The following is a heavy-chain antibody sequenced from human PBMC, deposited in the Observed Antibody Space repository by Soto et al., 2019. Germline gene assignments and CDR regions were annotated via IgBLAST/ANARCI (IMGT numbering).Heavy chain of an antibody. Sequence: PGGSLRLSCAASGFTLSNYWMNWVRQAPGKGLEWVANIKQDGSEKYYVDSVKGRFFISRDNAKNSLYLQVNSLRAEDTAVYYCARDADASGWYHYGMDVWGQGTMVTVSS. CDR1: GFTLSNYW. J-gene: IGHJ6*02. D-gene: IGHD6-19*01. CDR2: IKQDGSEK. CDR3: ARDADASGWYHYGMDV. V-gene: IGHV3-7*01.